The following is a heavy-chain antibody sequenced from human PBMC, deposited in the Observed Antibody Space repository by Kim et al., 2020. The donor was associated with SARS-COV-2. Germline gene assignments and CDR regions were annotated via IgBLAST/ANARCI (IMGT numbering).Heavy chain of an antibody. CDR1: GFTFSSYG. J-gene: IGHJ6*01. CDR2: ISYDGSNK. CDR3: ASERSTCSLTYYYYYGMY. D-gene: IGHD6-13*01. Sequence: SLRLSCAASGFTFSSYGMHWVRQAPGKGLEWVAVISYDGSNKYYADSVKGRFTISRDNSKNTLYLQMNSLIAEATAVYYFASERSTCSLTYYYYYGMY. V-gene: IGHV3-33*05.